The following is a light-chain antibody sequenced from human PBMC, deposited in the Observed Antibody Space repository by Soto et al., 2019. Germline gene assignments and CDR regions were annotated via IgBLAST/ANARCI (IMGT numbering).Light chain of an antibody. J-gene: IGKJ2*01. CDR3: QHYGSSLYT. CDR1: QSVSSSY. V-gene: IGKV3-20*01. Sequence: EIVLTQSPDTLSLSPGERATLSCRASQSVSSSYIAWYQQKPGQAPRLLFYGASYRATGIPDRFSGSGSGTDFTLTISRMEPEDFAGNYCQHYGSSLYTFGRGPRWRSN. CDR2: GAS.